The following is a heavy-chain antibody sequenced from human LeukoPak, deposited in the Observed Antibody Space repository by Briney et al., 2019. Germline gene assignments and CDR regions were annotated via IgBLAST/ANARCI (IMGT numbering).Heavy chain of an antibody. J-gene: IGHJ6*02. CDR2: MNPNSGNT. CDR3: ARDYYDSSGYGNYYGMDV. D-gene: IGHD3-22*01. Sequence: ASVKVSCKASGYTFTSYDINWVRQATGQGLERMGWMNPNSGNTGYAQKFQGRVTMTRNTSISTAYMELSSLRSEDTAVYYCARDYYDSSGYGNYYGMDVWGQGTTVTVSS. CDR1: GYTFTSYD. V-gene: IGHV1-8*01.